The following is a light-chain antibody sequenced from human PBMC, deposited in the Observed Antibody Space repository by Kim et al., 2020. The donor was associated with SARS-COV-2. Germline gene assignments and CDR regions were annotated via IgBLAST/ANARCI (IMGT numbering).Light chain of an antibody. J-gene: IGKJ1*01. V-gene: IGKV1-17*01. CDR1: QAIKNH. Sequence: DIQMTQSPSSLYASVGDRVTITCRAGQAIKNHLGWYQQKPGTAPKSLIYSASNLQSGVPSRFSGSGSGTEFTLTISSLQPEDFATYYCLQHHEYPLTFGQRTKVDIK. CDR3: LQHHEYPLT. CDR2: SAS.